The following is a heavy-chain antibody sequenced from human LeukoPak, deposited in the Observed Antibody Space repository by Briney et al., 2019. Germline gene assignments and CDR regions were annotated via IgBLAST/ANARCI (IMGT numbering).Heavy chain of an antibody. D-gene: IGHD3-22*01. CDR2: IYTSGST. V-gene: IGHV4-4*07. Sequence: SETLSLTCTVSGGSISSYYWSWIRQPAGKGLEWIGRIYTSGSTNYNPSLKSRVTISVDTSKNQFSLKLSSVTAADTAVYYCATTYYYDSSGYYYPDYWGQGTLVTVSS. J-gene: IGHJ4*02. CDR3: ATTYYYDSSGYYYPDY. CDR1: GGSISSYY.